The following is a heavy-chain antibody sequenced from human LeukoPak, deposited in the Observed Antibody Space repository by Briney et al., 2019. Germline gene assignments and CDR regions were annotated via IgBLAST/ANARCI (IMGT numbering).Heavy chain of an antibody. CDR3: ARTDGFAP. V-gene: IGHV3-48*01. J-gene: IGHJ5*02. Sequence: GGSLRLSCAASSFTFSTYSMAWGRQGPRGGVERVSYISGSSSTIYYADSVKGRFTISRDNAKNSLYLQMNSLRVEDTAVYYCARTDGFAPWGQGTLVTVSS. CDR1: SFTFSTYS. CDR2: ISGSSSTI.